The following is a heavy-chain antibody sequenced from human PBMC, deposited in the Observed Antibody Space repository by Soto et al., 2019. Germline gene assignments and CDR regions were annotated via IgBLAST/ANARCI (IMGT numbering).Heavy chain of an antibody. CDR1: GGSISPYY. Sequence: PSETLSLTCTVSGGSISPYYWSWIRQPPGKGLQWIGYIYYSGSTTYSPSLKSRVTISVDRSKNQFSLKLTSVTAADTAVYYCARLGGYYQSLDTWGQGTLVTVSS. V-gene: IGHV4-59*08. D-gene: IGHD3-3*01. CDR3: ARLGGYYQSLDT. J-gene: IGHJ5*02. CDR2: IYYSGST.